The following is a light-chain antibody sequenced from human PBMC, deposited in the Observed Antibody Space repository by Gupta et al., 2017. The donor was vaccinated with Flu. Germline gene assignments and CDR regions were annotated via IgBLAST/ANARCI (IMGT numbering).Light chain of an antibody. CDR3: QQYGASFYT. V-gene: IGKV3-20*01. J-gene: IGKJ2*01. Sequence: EIVLTQSPGTLSLSPGERATLSCRASQSVNSSHLAWYQQKYGQAPRLVIYGASSRATGIPDRFSGSGSGTDFTLTISNLEPEDFAVYYCQQYGASFYTFGQGTKVEI. CDR1: QSVNSSH. CDR2: GAS.